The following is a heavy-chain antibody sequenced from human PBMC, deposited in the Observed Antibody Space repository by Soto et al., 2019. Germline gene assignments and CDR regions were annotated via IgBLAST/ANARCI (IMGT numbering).Heavy chain of an antibody. CDR3: ARDYDSSGYRNWFDP. J-gene: IGHJ5*02. CDR1: GYTFAIYA. Sequence: ASVKVSCKASGYTFAIYAMHWVRQAPGQRLEWMGWINAGNGNTKYSQKFQGRVTITRDTSASTAYMELSSLRSEDTAVYYCARDYDSSGYRNWFDPWGQGTLVTVSS. V-gene: IGHV1-3*01. CDR2: INAGNGNT. D-gene: IGHD3-22*01.